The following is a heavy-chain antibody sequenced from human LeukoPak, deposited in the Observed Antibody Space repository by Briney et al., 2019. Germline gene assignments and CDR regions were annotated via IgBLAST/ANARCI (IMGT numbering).Heavy chain of an antibody. Sequence: SETLSLTCTVSGGSISSSSYYWGWIRQPPGKGLEWIGGIYYSGSTYYNPSLKSRVTISVDTSKNQFSLKLSSVTAADTAVYYCARVGGSYYGGRIIDYWGQGTLVTVSS. J-gene: IGHJ4*02. V-gene: IGHV4-39*01. CDR1: GGSISSSSYY. D-gene: IGHD1-26*01. CDR3: ARVGGSYYGGRIIDY. CDR2: IYYSGST.